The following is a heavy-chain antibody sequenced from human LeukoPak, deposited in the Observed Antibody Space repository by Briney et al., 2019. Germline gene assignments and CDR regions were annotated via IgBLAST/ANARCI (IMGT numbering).Heavy chain of an antibody. V-gene: IGHV3-13*01. J-gene: IGHJ4*02. CDR1: GFTFRSYD. CDR3: TRDYRGTFDY. CDR2: IGIGGDT. Sequence: GGSLRLSCAASGFTFRSYDMHWVRQATGKGLEWVSAIGIGGDTYYPGSVKGRFTISRDNAKNSLYLQMNSLRAEDTAIYYCTRDYRGTFDYWGQGTLVTVSS. D-gene: IGHD1-26*01.